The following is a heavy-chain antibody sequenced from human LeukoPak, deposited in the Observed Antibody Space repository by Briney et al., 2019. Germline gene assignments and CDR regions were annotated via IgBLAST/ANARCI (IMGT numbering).Heavy chain of an antibody. CDR2: IYYSGST. V-gene: IGHV4-59*02. CDR1: GDSVSSYY. CDR3: AMSRDGYNYFDY. D-gene: IGHD5-24*01. J-gene: IGHJ4*02. Sequence: PSETLSLTCTVSGDSVSSYYWNWIRQPPGKGLEWIGYIYYSGSTNYNPSLKSRVTISVDTSKNQFSLKLSSVTAADTAVYYCAMSRDGYNYFDYWGQGTLVTVSS.